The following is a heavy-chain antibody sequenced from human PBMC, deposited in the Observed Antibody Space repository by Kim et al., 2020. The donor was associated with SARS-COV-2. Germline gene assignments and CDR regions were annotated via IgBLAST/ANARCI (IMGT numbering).Heavy chain of an antibody. CDR3: AMVVVVAATPVYYYYGMDV. CDR1: GGTFSSYA. D-gene: IGHD2-15*01. Sequence: SVKVSCKASGGTFSSYAITWVRQAPGQGLEWMGRIIPGIANYSQKFQGRVTITADKSTSTAYMELSSLRSEDTAVYYCAMVVVVAATPVYYYYGMDVWGQGTTVTVSS. V-gene: IGHV1-69*04. J-gene: IGHJ6*02. CDR2: IIPGIA.